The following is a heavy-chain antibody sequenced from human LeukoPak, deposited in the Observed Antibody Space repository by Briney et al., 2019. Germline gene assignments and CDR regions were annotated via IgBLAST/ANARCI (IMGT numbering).Heavy chain of an antibody. CDR1: GFTFSSYS. D-gene: IGHD3-3*01. Sequence: GGSLRLSCAASGFTFSSYSMNWVRQAPGKGLEWVSYISSSSSTIYYADSVKGRFTLSRDNAKNTLYLQMSSLRAEDTALYYCARDFDFWSAIWGQGTLVTVSS. CDR2: ISSSSSTI. J-gene: IGHJ4*02. CDR3: ARDFDFWSAI. V-gene: IGHV3-48*04.